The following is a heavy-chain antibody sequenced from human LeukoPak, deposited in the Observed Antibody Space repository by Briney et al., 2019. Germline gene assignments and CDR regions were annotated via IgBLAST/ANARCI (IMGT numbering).Heavy chain of an antibody. CDR1: GYTFTSYG. Sequence: ASVKVSCKASGYTFTSYGISWVRQAPGQGLEWMGRIIPILGIANYAQKFQGRVTITADKSTSTAYMELSSLRSEDTAVYYCARGVYSSGWYSDYWGQGTLVTVSS. J-gene: IGHJ4*02. V-gene: IGHV1-69*04. CDR2: IIPILGIA. D-gene: IGHD6-19*01. CDR3: ARGVYSSGWYSDY.